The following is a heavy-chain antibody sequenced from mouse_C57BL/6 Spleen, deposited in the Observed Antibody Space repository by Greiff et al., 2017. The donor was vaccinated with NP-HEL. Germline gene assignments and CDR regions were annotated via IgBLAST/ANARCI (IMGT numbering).Heavy chain of an antibody. CDR3: ARGPGEGAMDY. V-gene: IGHV1-69*01. CDR2: IDPSDSYT. CDR1: GYTFTSYW. Sequence: QVQLQQPGAELVLPGASVKLSCKASGYTFTSYWMHWVKQRPGQGLEWIGEIDPSDSYTNYNQQFKGKSTLTVDKSSSTAYMQLSSLTSEDSAVYYCARGPGEGAMDYWGQGTSVTVSS. D-gene: IGHD4-1*01. J-gene: IGHJ4*01.